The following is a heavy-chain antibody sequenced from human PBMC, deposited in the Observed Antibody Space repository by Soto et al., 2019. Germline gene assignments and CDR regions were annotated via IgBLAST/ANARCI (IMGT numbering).Heavy chain of an antibody. CDR2: ISPYNGTT. D-gene: IGHD1-1*01. J-gene: IGHJ6*02. Sequence: ASVKVSCKASGDTFTTYAISWVRQAPGQGLEWMGWISPYNGTTKYAEKFQGEMTMTTDTATSTAYMDLRSLRSDDTAVYYCARDGERDTGLNFYYYLHGMDAWG. V-gene: IGHV1-18*04. CDR3: ARDGERDTGLNFYYYLHGMDA. CDR1: GDTFTTYA.